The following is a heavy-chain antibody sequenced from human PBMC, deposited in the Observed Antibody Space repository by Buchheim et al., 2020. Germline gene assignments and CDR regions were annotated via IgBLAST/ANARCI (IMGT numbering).Heavy chain of an antibody. CDR2: ISFDGTNT. CDR1: GFTFSNHG. CDR3: VGGLLRSLEWLFVP. Sequence: QVQLVESGGGVVQPGRSLRLSCAASGFTFSNHGMYWVRQAPGKGLQWVALISFDGTNTSYADSFMGRFTVSRDTSTNTLYLQMNSLRLEDTAVYYCVGGLLRSLEWLFVPWGQGT. J-gene: IGHJ5*02. V-gene: IGHV3-30*03. D-gene: IGHD3-3*01.